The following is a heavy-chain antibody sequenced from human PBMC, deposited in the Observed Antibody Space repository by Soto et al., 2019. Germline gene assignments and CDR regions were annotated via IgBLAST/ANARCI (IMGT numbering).Heavy chain of an antibody. J-gene: IGHJ6*02. Sequence: QVQLVQSGAEVKKPGASVKVSCKASGYTFTSYDINWVRQATGQGLEWMGWMNPNSGNTGYAQKFQGRVTMTRNTSISTAYMELSSVRSEDTAVYYCARGLGRYCGGDCRGMDVWGQGTTVTVSS. CDR3: ARGLGRYCGGDCRGMDV. CDR1: GYTFTSYD. CDR2: MNPNSGNT. V-gene: IGHV1-8*01. D-gene: IGHD2-21*02.